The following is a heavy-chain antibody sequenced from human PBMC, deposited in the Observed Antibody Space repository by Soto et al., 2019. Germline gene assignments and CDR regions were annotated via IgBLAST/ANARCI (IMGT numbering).Heavy chain of an antibody. Sequence: QVQLVQSGAEVKKPGASVKVSCKASGYTFTTYYMHWVRLAPGQGLEWMGIINPSGGSTSYAQKFQGRVNMTRDTSTRTVYMELSSLRSEDTAVYYCARVYCSGGSCYGIDYGGKGTLVTVSS. CDR2: INPSGGST. CDR1: GYTFTTYY. J-gene: IGHJ4*02. V-gene: IGHV1-46*01. D-gene: IGHD2-15*01. CDR3: ARVYCSGGSCYGIDY.